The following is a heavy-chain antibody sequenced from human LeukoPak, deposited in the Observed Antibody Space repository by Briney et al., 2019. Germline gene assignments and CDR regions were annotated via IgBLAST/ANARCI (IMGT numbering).Heavy chain of an antibody. J-gene: IGHJ4*02. Sequence: ASVKVSCKTSGYTFTSFGISWMRQAPGQGLEWMGWVSAYNGNTDYAQKVQGRVTMTANTSANTAYIELRSLRSDDTAVYYCARTVLRYFDWLPTGYFDFWGQGTLVTVSS. CDR1: GYTFTSFG. CDR3: ARTVLRYFDWLPTGYFDF. D-gene: IGHD3-9*01. V-gene: IGHV1-18*01. CDR2: VSAYNGNT.